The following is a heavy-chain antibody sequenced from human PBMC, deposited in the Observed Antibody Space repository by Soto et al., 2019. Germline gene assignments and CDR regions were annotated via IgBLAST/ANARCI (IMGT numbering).Heavy chain of an antibody. J-gene: IGHJ6*02. V-gene: IGHV3-30-3*01. D-gene: IGHD3-10*01. CDR2: ISYDGSNK. CDR1: GFTFSSYA. CDR3: ARSKTYYYGSGSYQFLDYYYYGMDV. Sequence: GGSLRLSCAASGFTFSSYAMHWVRQAPGKGLEWVAVISYDGSNKYYADSVKGRFTISRDNSKNTLYLQMNSLRAEDTAVYYCARSKTYYYGSGSYQFLDYYYYGMDVWGQGTTVTVSS.